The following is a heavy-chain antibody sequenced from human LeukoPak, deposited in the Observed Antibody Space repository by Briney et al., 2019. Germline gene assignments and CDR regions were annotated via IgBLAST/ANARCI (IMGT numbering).Heavy chain of an antibody. J-gene: IGHJ5*02. Sequence: SETLSLTCTVSGGSIYGGGYYWSWIRQPPGKGLEWIGYTYHSGTTYYNPSLKSRVTISMDRSKNQFSLKLSSVTAADTAVYYCARARDTTSGSNWFDPWGQGTLVTVSS. CDR1: GGSIYGGGYY. V-gene: IGHV4-30-2*01. D-gene: IGHD1-26*01. CDR3: ARARDTTSGSNWFDP. CDR2: TYHSGTT.